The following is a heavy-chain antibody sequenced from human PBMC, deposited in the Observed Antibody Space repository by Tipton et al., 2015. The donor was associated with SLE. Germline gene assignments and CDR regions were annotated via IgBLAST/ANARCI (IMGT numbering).Heavy chain of an antibody. CDR1: GGAFSGYY. CDR2: INHSGST. CDR3: VRTGSGYASSGY. D-gene: IGHD3-3*01. Sequence: TLSLTCAVYGGAFSGYYWSWIRQPPGNGLKWIGEINHSGSTNYNPSLKSRTTISRDTSKNHLSLNLNSVTAADTAVYYCVRTGSGYASSGYWGQGPLITVSS. J-gene: IGHJ4*02. V-gene: IGHV4-34*01.